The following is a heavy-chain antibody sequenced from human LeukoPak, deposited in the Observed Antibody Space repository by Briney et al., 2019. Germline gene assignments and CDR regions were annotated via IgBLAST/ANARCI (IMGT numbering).Heavy chain of an antibody. CDR1: GYTFTSYD. CDR2: MNPNSGNT. CDR3: ARDDVGESHWLVPTY. D-gene: IGHD6-19*01. J-gene: IGHJ4*02. Sequence: ASVKVSCKASGYTFTSYDINWVRQASGQGLEWMGWMNPNSGNTGYAQKFQGRVTITRNTSISTAYMELSSLRSEDTAVYYCARDDVGESHWLVPTYWGQGTLVTVSS. V-gene: IGHV1-8*03.